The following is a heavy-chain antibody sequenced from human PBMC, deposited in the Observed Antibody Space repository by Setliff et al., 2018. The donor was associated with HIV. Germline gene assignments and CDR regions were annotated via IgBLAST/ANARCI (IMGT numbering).Heavy chain of an antibody. D-gene: IGHD6-13*01. CDR2: ISSSGGST. Sequence: GESLKISCAASGFSFSDYHMNWVRQAPGKGLEWISFISSSGGSTYYAASVKGRFTISRDNSKNTLFLQMGSLRTEDTAVYFCAKNLYSSIWSPLDYWGQGTLVTVSS. J-gene: IGHJ4*02. CDR3: AKNLYSSIWSPLDY. V-gene: IGHV3-NL1*01. CDR1: GFSFSDYH.